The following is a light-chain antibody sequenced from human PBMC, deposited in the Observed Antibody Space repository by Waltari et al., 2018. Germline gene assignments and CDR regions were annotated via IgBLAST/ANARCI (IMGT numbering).Light chain of an antibody. V-gene: IGKV3-20*01. Sequence: EIVFTQSPGTLSLSPGGRATLSCRASQSVSSSYLAWYQQKPGQAPRLLIYGASSRATGIPDRFSGSGSGTDFTLTISRLEPEDFAVYYCQQYGSSPPSLTFGGGTKVEIK. CDR3: QQYGSSPPSLT. J-gene: IGKJ4*01. CDR1: QSVSSSY. CDR2: GAS.